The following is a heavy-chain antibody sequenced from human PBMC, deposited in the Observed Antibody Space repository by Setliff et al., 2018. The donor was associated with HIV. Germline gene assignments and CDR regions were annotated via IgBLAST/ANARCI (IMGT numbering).Heavy chain of an antibody. V-gene: IGHV4-34*01. D-gene: IGHD6-25*01. CDR2: INHTGST. J-gene: IGHJ5*02. CDR1: GGSFSGYY. CDR3: TRGGGLGP. Sequence: SETLSLTCAVYGGSFSGYYWSWIRQSPGKGLECIGEINHTGSTNYNPSLKSRVAMSVDTSKNQFSLRLSSVTAADTAVYYCTRGGGLGPWGQGTLVTVSS.